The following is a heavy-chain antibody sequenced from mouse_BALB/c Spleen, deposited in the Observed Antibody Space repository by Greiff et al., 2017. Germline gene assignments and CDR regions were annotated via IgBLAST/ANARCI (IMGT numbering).Heavy chain of an antibody. J-gene: IGHJ1*01. V-gene: IGHV1-84*01. CDR3: ARGGYGSGYFDV. Sequence: QVQLKQSGPELVKPGASVKISCKASGYTFTDYYINWVKQKPGQGLEWIGRIYPGDGDTNYNGKFKGKATLTADKSSSTAYMQLSSLTSVDSAVYFCARGGYGSGYFDVWGAGTTVTVSS. D-gene: IGHD1-2*01. CDR1: GYTFTDYY. CDR2: IYPGDGDT.